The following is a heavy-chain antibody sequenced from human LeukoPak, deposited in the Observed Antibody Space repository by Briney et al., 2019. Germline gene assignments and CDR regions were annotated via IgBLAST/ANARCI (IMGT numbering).Heavy chain of an antibody. V-gene: IGHV3-48*04. CDR2: ITSGSSTI. J-gene: IGHJ4*02. Sequence: GGSLRLSCAASGFTFSNYDMSWVRQAPGKGLEWVSYITSGSSTIYYADSVKGRFTISRDNAKKSLYMQMNSLRGEDTAVYYCARGGYIHPIYIWGQGTLVTVSS. CDR3: ARGGYIHPIYI. CDR1: GFTFSNYD. D-gene: IGHD1-1*01.